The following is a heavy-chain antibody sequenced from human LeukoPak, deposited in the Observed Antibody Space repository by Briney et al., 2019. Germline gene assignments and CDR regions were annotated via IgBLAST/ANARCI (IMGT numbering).Heavy chain of an antibody. CDR3: AKDQGIWAYSSSYDDAFDI. V-gene: IGHV3-23*01. D-gene: IGHD6-13*01. Sequence: GSLRLSCAASGFTFSNYAMSWVRQAPGKGLEWVSAISGSGGSTYYADSVKGRFTISRDNSKNTLYLQMNSLRAEDTAVYYCAKDQGIWAYSSSYDDAFDIWGQGTMVTVSS. J-gene: IGHJ3*02. CDR1: GFTFSNYA. CDR2: ISGSGGST.